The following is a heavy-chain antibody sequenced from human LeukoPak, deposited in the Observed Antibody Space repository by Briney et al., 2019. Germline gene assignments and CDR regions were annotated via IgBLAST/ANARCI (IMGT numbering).Heavy chain of an antibody. CDR2: IYHSGST. CDR1: GGSISSSNW. CDR3: ARDYDILTVAAFDI. J-gene: IGHJ3*02. V-gene: IGHV4-4*02. D-gene: IGHD3-9*01. Sequence: SGTLSLTCAVSGGSISSSNWWSWVRQPPGKGLEWIGEIYHSGSTNYNPSLKSRVTISVDTSKNQFSLKLSSVTAADTAVYYCARDYDILTVAAFDIWGQGTMVTVSS.